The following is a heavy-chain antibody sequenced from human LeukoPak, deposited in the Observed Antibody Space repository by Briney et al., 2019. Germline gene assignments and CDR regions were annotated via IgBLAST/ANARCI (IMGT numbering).Heavy chain of an antibody. CDR1: GFSFSSYT. Sequence: GGSLRLSCAASGFSFSSYTMNWVRQAPGKGLEWVSYISSSGSTMYYADSVKGRFTISRDNAKNSLSLQMNSQRAEDTAVYYCARVRYSSGWRNSMDAFDIWGQGTMVTVSS. J-gene: IGHJ3*02. D-gene: IGHD6-19*01. CDR3: ARVRYSSGWRNSMDAFDI. V-gene: IGHV3-48*04. CDR2: ISSSGSTM.